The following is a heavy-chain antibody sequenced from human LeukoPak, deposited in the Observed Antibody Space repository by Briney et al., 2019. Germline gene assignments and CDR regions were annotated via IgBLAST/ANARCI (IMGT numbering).Heavy chain of an antibody. V-gene: IGHV4-59*08. J-gene: IGHJ4*02. CDR2: IYYSGST. CDR1: GGSISSYY. Sequence: SETLSLTCTVSGGSISSYYWSWIRQPPGKGLEWIGYIYYSGSTNYNPSLKSRVTISVDTSKNKFSLKLSSVTAADTAVYYCARQDSYGSVYYFDYWGQGTLVTVSS. D-gene: IGHD5-18*01. CDR3: ARQDSYGSVYYFDY.